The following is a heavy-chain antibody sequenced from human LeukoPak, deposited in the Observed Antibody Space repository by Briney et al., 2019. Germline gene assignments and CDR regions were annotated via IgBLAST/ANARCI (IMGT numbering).Heavy chain of an antibody. CDR2: INPSGGST. CDR3: ARMYYYDSSGHDAFDI. V-gene: IGHV1-46*01. CDR1: GYTFTGYY. J-gene: IGHJ3*02. Sequence: ASVKVSCKASGYTFTGYYMHWVRQAPGQGLEWMGIINPSGGSTSYAQKFQGRVTMTRDTSTSTVYMELSSLRSEDTAVYYCARMYYYDSSGHDAFDIWGQGTMVTVSS. D-gene: IGHD3-22*01.